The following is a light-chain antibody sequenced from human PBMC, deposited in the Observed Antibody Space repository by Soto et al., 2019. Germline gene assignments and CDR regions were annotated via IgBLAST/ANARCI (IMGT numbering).Light chain of an antibody. CDR3: QKYSSASIT. Sequence: DIQMTQSPSSLSASVGDRVTITCRASQGISNYLAWYQQKPGKVPKLLISAASTLQSGVSSRFSGSGSGADFTLTISDLQPEDVATYYCQKYSSASITLGPGTKVYIK. CDR2: AAS. V-gene: IGKV1-27*01. CDR1: QGISNY. J-gene: IGKJ3*01.